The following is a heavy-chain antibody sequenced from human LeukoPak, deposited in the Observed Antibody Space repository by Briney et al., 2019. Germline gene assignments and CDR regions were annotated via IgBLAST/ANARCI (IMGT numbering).Heavy chain of an antibody. Sequence: PGGSLRLSCAASDFPVSSNYMSWVRQAPGKGLEWVSRTDGSSTTYADSVKGRFSVSMDNAQNTLYLQMNSLRAEDTAVYYCARDDYNRLWGQGTLVTVSS. V-gene: IGHV3-74*01. CDR2: TDGSST. D-gene: IGHD1-14*01. CDR1: DFPVSSNY. CDR3: ARDDYNRL. J-gene: IGHJ4*02.